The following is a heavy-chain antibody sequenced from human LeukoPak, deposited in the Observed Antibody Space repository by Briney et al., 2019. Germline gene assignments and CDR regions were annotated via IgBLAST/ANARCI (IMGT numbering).Heavy chain of an antibody. V-gene: IGHV4-34*01. J-gene: IGHJ4*02. Sequence: SETLSLTCAVYGGSFSGYYWSWIRQPPGKGLEWIGEINHSGSTNYNPSLKSRVTISVDTSKNQFSLKLSSVTAADTAVYYCARGDSSSWYLAYYFDYWGQGTLVTVSS. CDR2: INHSGST. CDR1: GGSFSGYY. CDR3: ARGDSSSWYLAYYFDY. D-gene: IGHD6-13*01.